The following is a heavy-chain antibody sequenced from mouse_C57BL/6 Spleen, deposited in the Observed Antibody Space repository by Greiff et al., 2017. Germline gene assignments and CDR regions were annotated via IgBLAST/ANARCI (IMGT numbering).Heavy chain of an antibody. J-gene: IGHJ3*01. V-gene: IGHV1-15*01. Sequence: VQLQQSGAELVRPGASVTLSCKASGYTFTDYEMHWVKQTPVHGLEWIGAIDPETGGTTYNQKFKGKAILTADKSSRTAYMELRSLASEDSAVYYCTRSGGSYVAWFAYWGQGTLVTVSA. CDR2: IDPETGGT. CDR1: GYTFTDYE. CDR3: TRSGGSYVAWFAY. D-gene: IGHD1-1*02.